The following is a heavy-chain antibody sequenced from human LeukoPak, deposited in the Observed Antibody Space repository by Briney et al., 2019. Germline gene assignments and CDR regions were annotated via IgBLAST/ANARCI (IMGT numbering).Heavy chain of an antibody. CDR2: ISAYNGNT. V-gene: IGHV1-18*01. Sequence: EASVKVSCKASGYTFTSYGISWVRQAPGQGLEWMGWISAYNGNTNYAQKLQGRVTMTTDTSTSTAYMELRSLRSDDTAVYYCARDRTIPYCYDSSGYLDYWGQGTLVTVSS. CDR1: GYTFTSYG. CDR3: ARDRTIPYCYDSSGYLDY. J-gene: IGHJ4*02. D-gene: IGHD3-22*01.